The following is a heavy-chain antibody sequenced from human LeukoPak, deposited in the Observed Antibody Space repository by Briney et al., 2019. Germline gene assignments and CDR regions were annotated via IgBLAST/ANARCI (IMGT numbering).Heavy chain of an antibody. D-gene: IGHD1-26*01. CDR1: GGFFSGYY. J-gene: IGHJ4*02. CDR3: ARWEGGSYYDFDY. V-gene: IGHV4-34*01. Sequence: SETLSLTCAVYGGFFSGYYWSWIRQPPGKGLDWIGEINHSGSTNYNPSVKSRVTISVDTSKNQLSLKLSSVTAADTAVYYCARWEGGSYYDFDYWGQGTLVTVSS. CDR2: INHSGST.